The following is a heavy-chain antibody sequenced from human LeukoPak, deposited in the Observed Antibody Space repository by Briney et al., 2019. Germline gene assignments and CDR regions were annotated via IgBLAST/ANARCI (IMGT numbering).Heavy chain of an antibody. J-gene: IGHJ5*02. D-gene: IGHD2-21*02. CDR2: IYYSGST. Sequence: SETLSLTCTVSGGSISSSSYYWGWIRQPPGKGLEWIGSIYYSGSTYYNPSLKGRVTISVDTSKNQISLKLNSVTAADTAMYYCARHGDLLSPFQTWGQGTLVTVSS. V-gene: IGHV4-39*01. CDR3: ARHGDLLSPFQT. CDR1: GGSISSSSYY.